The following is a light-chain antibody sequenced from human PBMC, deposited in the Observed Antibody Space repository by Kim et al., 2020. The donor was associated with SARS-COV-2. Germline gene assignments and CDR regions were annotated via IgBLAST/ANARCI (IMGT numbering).Light chain of an antibody. Sequence: GDTDSITCRASQDITKFLAWYQQKPEKPPKLLIYGASGLQSGFPSRFSGSGFGTDFTLTIYSLQSEDVATYYCQSYDSGVLSFGGGTKVDIK. CDR3: QSYDSGVLS. J-gene: IGKJ4*01. CDR2: GAS. V-gene: IGKV1-27*01. CDR1: QDITKF.